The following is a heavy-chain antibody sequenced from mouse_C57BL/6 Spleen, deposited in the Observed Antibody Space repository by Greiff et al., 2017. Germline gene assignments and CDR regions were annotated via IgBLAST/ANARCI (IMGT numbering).Heavy chain of an antibody. V-gene: IGHV14-3*01. CDR2: IDPANGNT. CDR1: GFNIKYTY. Sequence: EVQLVESVAELVRPGASVKLSCTASGFNIKYTYMHWVKQRPEQGLEWIGRIDPANGNTKYAPKFQGKSTITADTSSNTAYLQLSSLTSEDTAIYYCARGAYYSNYDAMDYWGQGTSVTVSS. D-gene: IGHD2-5*01. J-gene: IGHJ4*01. CDR3: ARGAYYSNYDAMDY.